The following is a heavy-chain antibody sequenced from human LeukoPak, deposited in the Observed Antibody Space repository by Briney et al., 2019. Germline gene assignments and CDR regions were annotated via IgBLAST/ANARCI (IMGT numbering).Heavy chain of an antibody. J-gene: IGHJ4*02. CDR3: AKGPYYDILTGYEND. V-gene: IGHV3-23*01. CDR2: ISGSGGST. CDR1: GFTFSSYA. D-gene: IGHD3-9*01. Sequence: GGSLRLSCAASGFTFSSYAMSWVRQAPGKGLEWVSVISGSGGSTYYADSVKGRFTISRDNSKNTLYLQMNSLRAEDTAVYYCAKGPYYDILTGYENDWGQGTLVTVSS.